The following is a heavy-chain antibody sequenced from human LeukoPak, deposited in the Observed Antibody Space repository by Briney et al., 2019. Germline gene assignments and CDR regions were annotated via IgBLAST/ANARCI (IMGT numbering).Heavy chain of an antibody. J-gene: IGHJ4*02. CDR2: IIPSGGST. D-gene: IGHD4-17*01. CDR3: ARNPFGDFFPDY. CDR1: GYTFTSYY. V-gene: IGHV1-46*01. Sequence: ASVKVSCKASGYTFTSYYMHWLRQAPGQGLEWMGIIIPSGGSTSHAQKFQGRVTMTRDTSTSPLYMELSSLRSEDTAVFYCARNPFGDFFPDYWGQGTLVTVSS.